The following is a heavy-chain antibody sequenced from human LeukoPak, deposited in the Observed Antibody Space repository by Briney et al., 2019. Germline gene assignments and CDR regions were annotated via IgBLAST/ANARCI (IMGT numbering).Heavy chain of an antibody. CDR1: GGTFSSYA. V-gene: IGHV1-8*02. CDR3: ARGRAYCSGGSCYLEDY. D-gene: IGHD2-15*01. CDR2: MNPNSGNT. J-gene: IGHJ4*02. Sequence: ASVKVSCKASGGTFSSYANSWVRQATGQGLEWMGWMNPNSGNTGYAQKFQGRVTMTRNTSISTAYMELSSLRSEDTAVYYCARGRAYCSGGSCYLEDYWGQGTLVTVSS.